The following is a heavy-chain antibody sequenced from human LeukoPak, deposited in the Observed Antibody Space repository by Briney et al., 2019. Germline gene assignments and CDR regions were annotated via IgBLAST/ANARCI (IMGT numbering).Heavy chain of an antibody. D-gene: IGHD3-22*01. CDR3: ARLGDSRQRVLDY. J-gene: IGHJ4*02. V-gene: IGHV1-46*01. CDR2: INPSGGDT. Sequence: ASVKVSCKASGYTFTGYYMHWVRQAPGQGLEWMGIINPSGGDTSYAQKFQGRVTMTRDMSTSTVYMELSSLRSEDTAVYFCARLGDSRQRVLDYWGQGTLVTVSS. CDR1: GYTFTGYY.